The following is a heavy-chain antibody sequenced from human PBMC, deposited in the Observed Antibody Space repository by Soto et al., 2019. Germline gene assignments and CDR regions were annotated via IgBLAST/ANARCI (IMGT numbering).Heavy chain of an antibody. CDR1: GGSIRRSRYY. Sequence: SETLSLTCPVSGGSIRRSRYYWGWIRQPPGKGLEWIGSIYYSGSTYYNPSLKSRVTISVDTSKNQFSLKLSSVTAADTAVYYCARSYDILTGYQYYYYYGMDVWGQGTTVT. J-gene: IGHJ6*02. CDR3: ARSYDILTGYQYYYYYGMDV. CDR2: IYYSGST. V-gene: IGHV4-39*01. D-gene: IGHD3-9*01.